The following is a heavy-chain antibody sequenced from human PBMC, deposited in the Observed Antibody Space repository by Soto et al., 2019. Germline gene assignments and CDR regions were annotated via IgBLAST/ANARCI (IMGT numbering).Heavy chain of an antibody. CDR2: IYYSGGT. J-gene: IGHJ6*01. CDR1: GGSVSSGSYY. D-gene: IGHD4-17*01. CDR3: ARDSTVVPNSKYYYYSDGLDV. V-gene: IGHV4-61*01. Sequence: QVQLQESGPGLVKPSETLSLTCTVSGGSVSSGSYYWSWIRQSPGKGLEWIGYIYYSGGTNYNPTVTSRVTMSVGTSENQFSLKLSSVTAADTAVYYCARDSTVVPNSKYYYYSDGLDVWGPGTTVTVSS.